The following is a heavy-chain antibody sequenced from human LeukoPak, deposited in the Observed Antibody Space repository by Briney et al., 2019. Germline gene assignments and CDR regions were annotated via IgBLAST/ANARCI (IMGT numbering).Heavy chain of an antibody. CDR3: ARDRVPFYSSTFKDYYLQYGLDV. CDR2: INPKNGGT. V-gene: IGHV1-2*02. D-gene: IGHD6-13*01. J-gene: IGHJ6*02. Sequence: AASVKVSCKASGYTFSGHYIHWVRQAPGQGLEWMGWINPKNGGTSYAQRFQGRVSLARDTSISTAYMEVSRLRSDDTALYFCARDRVPFYSSTFKDYYLQYGLDVWGQGTTVAVSS. CDR1: GYTFSGHY.